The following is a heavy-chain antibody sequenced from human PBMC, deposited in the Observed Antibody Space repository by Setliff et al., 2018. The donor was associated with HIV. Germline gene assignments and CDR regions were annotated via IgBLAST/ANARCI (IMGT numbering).Heavy chain of an antibody. Sequence: PGGSLRLSCAASGFTFSHAWMSWVRQAPGKGLEWVGHAKSEADGGATNYAAPVIGRFIISRDDSKSTVYLQMNSLKTEDTALYYCTTKGRGFSTLEAPGWGQGTLVAVSS. CDR1: GFTFSHAW. D-gene: IGHD2-15*01. CDR3: TTKGRGFSTLEAPG. V-gene: IGHV3-15*01. J-gene: IGHJ4*02. CDR2: AKSEADGGAT.